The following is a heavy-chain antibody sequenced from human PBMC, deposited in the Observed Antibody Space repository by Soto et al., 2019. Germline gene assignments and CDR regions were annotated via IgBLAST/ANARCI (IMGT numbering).Heavy chain of an antibody. Sequence: QVQLVESGGGLVKPGGSLRLSCAASGFTFSDYYMSWIRQAPGKGPEWVSYISSSSSYTNYADSVKGRFTISRDNAKNSLYLQMNSPRAEDTAVYYCAGTIAAAGGRRYFDLWGRGTLVTVSS. D-gene: IGHD6-13*01. CDR3: AGTIAAAGGRRYFDL. CDR2: ISSSSSYT. J-gene: IGHJ2*01. V-gene: IGHV3-11*05. CDR1: GFTFSDYY.